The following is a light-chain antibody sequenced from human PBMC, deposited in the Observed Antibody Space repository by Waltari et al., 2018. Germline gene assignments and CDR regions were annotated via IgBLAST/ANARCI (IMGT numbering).Light chain of an antibody. J-gene: IGKJ1*01. CDR1: QNIIRY. Sequence: IQVTQSPSYLSASVGDKVSITCRASQNIIRYLCWYQKRPGTAPNLLIYAASTLQSGVPSRFTGSGSVTDFTLTISLLEPEDFATYYCQQTHGIPWTFGQGTKVEIK. CDR3: QQTHGIPWT. V-gene: IGKV1-39*01. CDR2: AAS.